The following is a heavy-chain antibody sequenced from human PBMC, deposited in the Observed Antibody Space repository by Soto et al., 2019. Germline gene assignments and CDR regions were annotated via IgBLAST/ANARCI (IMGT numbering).Heavy chain of an antibody. CDR1: GGTFSSYA. D-gene: IGHD3-10*01. CDR2: IIPIFGTA. Sequence: QVQLVQSGAEVKKPGSSVKVSCKASGGTFSSYAISWVRQAPGQGLEWMGGIIPIFGTANYAQKFQGRVTITADESTGTAKRGLGSLSSEDRAVYYWGGKGGRGGGGVIITTTVPYGMDVWGQGTTVTVSS. J-gene: IGHJ6*02. CDR3: GGKGGRGGGGVIITTTVPYGMDV. V-gene: IGHV1-69*01.